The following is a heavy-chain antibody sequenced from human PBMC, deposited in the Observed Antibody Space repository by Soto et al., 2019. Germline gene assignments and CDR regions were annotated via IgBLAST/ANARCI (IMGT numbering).Heavy chain of an antibody. Sequence: SETLSLTCAVYGGSFSGYYWSWIRQPPGKGLEWIGEINHSGSTNYNPSLKSRVTISVDTSKNQFSLKLSSVTAADTAVYYCARGVRATKGSADYWGQGTLVTVS. CDR1: GGSFSGYY. CDR3: ARGVRATKGSADY. CDR2: INHSGST. V-gene: IGHV4-34*01. J-gene: IGHJ4*02. D-gene: IGHD1-26*01.